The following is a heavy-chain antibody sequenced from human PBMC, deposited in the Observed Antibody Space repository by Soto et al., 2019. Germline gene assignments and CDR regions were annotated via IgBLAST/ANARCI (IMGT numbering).Heavy chain of an antibody. D-gene: IGHD6-19*01. V-gene: IGHV3-7*01. CDR1: GFTFSSYW. CDR3: ASVDSSTTVAGTVGGGY. CDR2: IKQDGSEK. J-gene: IGHJ4*02. Sequence: EVQLVESGGGLVQPGGSLRLSCAASGFTFSSYWMSWVRQAPGKGLEWVANIKQDGSEKYYVDSVKGRFTISRDNAKNSLYLQMNSLRAEDTAVYYCASVDSSTTVAGTVGGGYWGQGTLVTVSS.